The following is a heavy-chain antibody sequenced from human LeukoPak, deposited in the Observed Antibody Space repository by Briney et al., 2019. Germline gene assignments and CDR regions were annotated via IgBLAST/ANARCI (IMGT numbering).Heavy chain of an antibody. Sequence: SETLSLTCTVSGGSISSSSYYWGWIRQPPGKGLEWIGSIYYSGSTYYNPSLKSRVTISVDTSKNQFSLKLSSVTAADTAVYYCARDLYYYGSGSYYNWFDPWGQGTLVTVSS. V-gene: IGHV4-39*07. CDR2: IYYSGST. J-gene: IGHJ5*02. CDR1: GGSISSSSYY. D-gene: IGHD3-10*01. CDR3: ARDLYYYGSGSYYNWFDP.